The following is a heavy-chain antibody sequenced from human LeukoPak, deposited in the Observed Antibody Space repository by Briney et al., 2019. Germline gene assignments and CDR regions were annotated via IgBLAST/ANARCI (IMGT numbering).Heavy chain of an antibody. D-gene: IGHD3-22*01. CDR3: AKDSTYYDSSGEGGY. Sequence: PGGSLRLSCAASGFTFSSYGMHWVRQAPGKGLEWVAFIRYDGSNKYYADSVKGRFTTSRDNSKNTLYLQMNSLRAEDTAVYYCAKDSTYYDSSGEGGYWGQGTLVTVSS. V-gene: IGHV3-30*02. CDR2: IRYDGSNK. CDR1: GFTFSSYG. J-gene: IGHJ4*02.